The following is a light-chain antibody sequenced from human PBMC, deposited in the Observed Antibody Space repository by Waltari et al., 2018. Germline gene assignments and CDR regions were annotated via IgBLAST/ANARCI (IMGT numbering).Light chain of an antibody. Sequence: DIMMTKSSHSLAVSLMERGTISCNSSQSDFYSSNNKNYLLWYQQKPGQPPKLLIYWASSWECGVPERFSGSGSGTEFTLTINSLQAEDVAAYYCQQYDSNPWTFGQGTKVEIK. J-gene: IGKJ1*01. CDR1: QSDFYSSNNKNY. V-gene: IGKV4-1*01. CDR2: WAS. CDR3: QQYDSNPWT.